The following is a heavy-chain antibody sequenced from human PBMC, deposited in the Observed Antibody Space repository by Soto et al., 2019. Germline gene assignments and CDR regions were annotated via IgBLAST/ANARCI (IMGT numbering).Heavy chain of an antibody. CDR1: GGSISSGGYY. Sequence: PSETLSLTCTVSGGSISSGGYYWSWIRQHPGKGLEWIGYIYYSGSTYYNPSLKSRVTISVDTSKNQLSLKLSSVTAADTAVYYCASWGWAYYSYGMDVWGQGTTVTVS. CDR2: IYYSGST. J-gene: IGHJ6*02. CDR3: ASWGWAYYSYGMDV. D-gene: IGHD3-16*01. V-gene: IGHV4-31*03.